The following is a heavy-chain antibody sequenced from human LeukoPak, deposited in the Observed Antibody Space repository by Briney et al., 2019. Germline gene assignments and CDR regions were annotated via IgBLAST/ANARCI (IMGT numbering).Heavy chain of an antibody. CDR3: ARETYYYDSSGYSYYFDY. CDR1: GGSISGYY. D-gene: IGHD3-22*01. CDR2: IYHSGST. J-gene: IGHJ4*01. V-gene: IGHV4-30-2*01. Sequence: PSETLSLTCTVSGGSISGYYWSWIRQPPGKGLEWIGYIYHSGSTYYNPSLKSRVTISVDRSKNQFSLKLSSVTAADTAVYYCARETYYYDSSGYSYYFDYWGQGTLVTVSS.